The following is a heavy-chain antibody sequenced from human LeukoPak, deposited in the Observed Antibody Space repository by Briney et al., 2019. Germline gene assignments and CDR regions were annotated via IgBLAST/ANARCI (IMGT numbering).Heavy chain of an antibody. D-gene: IGHD2/OR15-2a*01. V-gene: IGHV3-23*01. CDR2: ISAGGGST. Sequence: GGSLRLPCVASGFTFSSFAMNWVRQAPGKGLEWVSGISAGGGSTYYADSVKGRFTISRDYSMNTLYLQMNSLRAEDTAVYYCAKDQTDFTYMDVWGKGTTVTVSS. J-gene: IGHJ6*03. CDR1: GFTFSSFA. CDR3: AKDQTDFTYMDV.